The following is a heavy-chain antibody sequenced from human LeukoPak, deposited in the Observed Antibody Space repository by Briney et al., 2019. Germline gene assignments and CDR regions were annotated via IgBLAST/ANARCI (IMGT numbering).Heavy chain of an antibody. CDR2: ITPIFGTA. V-gene: IGHV1-69*05. CDR1: GGTFSSYA. D-gene: IGHD4-17*01. Sequence: SVKVSCKASGGTFSSYAISWVRQAPGQGLEWMGGITPIFGTANYAQKFQGRVTITTDESTSTAYMELSSLRSEDTAVYYCARVMTTVTTLDAFDIWGQGTMVTVSS. CDR3: ARVMTTVTTLDAFDI. J-gene: IGHJ3*02.